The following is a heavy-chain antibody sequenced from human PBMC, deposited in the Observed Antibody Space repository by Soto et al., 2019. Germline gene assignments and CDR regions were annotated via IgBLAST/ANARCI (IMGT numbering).Heavy chain of an antibody. D-gene: IGHD3-3*01. CDR1: GGSLSKYY. Sequence: SETLSLTCSVSGGSLSKYYWIWIRQPAGKGREWIGRISTSGHVVSKVSLRSRLTMSVDMSNNHFSLKLTSVTAADTAVYYCARDNNDFWSLYPLAFDYWGQGALVTVSS. V-gene: IGHV4-4*07. CDR3: ARDNNDFWSLYPLAFDY. J-gene: IGHJ4*02. CDR2: ISTSGHV.